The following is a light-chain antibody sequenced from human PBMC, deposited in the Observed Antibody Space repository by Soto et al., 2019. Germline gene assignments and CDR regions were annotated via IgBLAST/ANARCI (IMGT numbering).Light chain of an antibody. Sequence: QSVLTQPPSASGTPGQGVTISCSGSSSNIGSTTVSWYRQLPGTAPKLLIYSNDLRPSGVPDRFSGSKSGSTASLTVSGLQTEDEADYYCNSYVAGSNVFGTGTKLTVL. CDR1: SSNIGSTT. CDR3: NSYVAGSNV. J-gene: IGLJ1*01. CDR2: SND. V-gene: IGLV1-44*01.